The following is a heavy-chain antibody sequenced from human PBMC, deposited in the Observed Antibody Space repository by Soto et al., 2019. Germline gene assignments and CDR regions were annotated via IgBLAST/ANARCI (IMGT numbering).Heavy chain of an antibody. Sequence: QVQLVESGGGVVQSGRSLRLSCAASGFTFSSYAMHWVRQAPGKGLEWVAVISYDGSNKYYADSVKGRFTISRDNSKNTLYLQMNSLRAEDTAVYYCARDPVRPGYCSSTSCYYFDYWGQGTLVTVSS. V-gene: IGHV3-30-3*01. CDR2: ISYDGSNK. CDR1: GFTFSSYA. D-gene: IGHD2-2*03. CDR3: ARDPVRPGYCSSTSCYYFDY. J-gene: IGHJ4*02.